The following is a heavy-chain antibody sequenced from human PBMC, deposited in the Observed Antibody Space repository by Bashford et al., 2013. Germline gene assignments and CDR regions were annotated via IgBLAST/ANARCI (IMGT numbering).Heavy chain of an antibody. CDR2: ISSEGDTI. CDR3: VRETGYHSHGDY. Sequence: GGSLRLSCAASGFTFSSYSMNWVRQAPGKGLEWVSYISSEGDTIYYADSVKGRFTISRDNAKNSLYLQVSSLRVEDTALYFCVRETGYHSHGDYWGQGTLVTVSS. CDR1: GFTFSSYS. V-gene: IGHV3-48*04. D-gene: IGHD5-12*01. J-gene: IGHJ4*02.